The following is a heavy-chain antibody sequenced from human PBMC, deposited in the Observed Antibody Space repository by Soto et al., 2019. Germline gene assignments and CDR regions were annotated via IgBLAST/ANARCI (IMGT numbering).Heavy chain of an antibody. D-gene: IGHD2-15*01. J-gene: IGHJ6*02. V-gene: IGHV4-34*01. CDR2: INHSGST. Sequence: QVQLQQWVAGLLKPSETLSLTCAVYGGSFSGYYWSWIRQPPGKGLEWIGEINHSGSTNYNPSLKSRVTISVDTSKNQVSLKLSSVTAADTAVYYCARVLSYYGMDVCGQGTTVTVSS. CDR3: ARVLSYYGMDV. CDR1: GGSFSGYY.